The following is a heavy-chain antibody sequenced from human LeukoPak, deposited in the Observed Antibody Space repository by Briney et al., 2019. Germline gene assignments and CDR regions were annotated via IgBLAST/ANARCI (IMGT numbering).Heavy chain of an antibody. D-gene: IGHD3-9*01. J-gene: IGHJ3*02. V-gene: IGHV3-30-3*01. CDR1: GFTFSSYA. CDR3: ARVGFDYDAFDI. CDR2: ISYDGSNK. Sequence: GRSLRLSCAASGFTFSSYAMHWVRQAPGKGLEWVAVISYDGSNKYYADSVKGRFTISRDNSKNTLYLQMNSLRAEDTAVYYCARVGFDYDAFDIWGQGTMVTVSS.